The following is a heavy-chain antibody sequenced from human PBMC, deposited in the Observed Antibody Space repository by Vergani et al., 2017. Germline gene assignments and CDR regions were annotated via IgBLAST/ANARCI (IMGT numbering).Heavy chain of an antibody. CDR1: GFTFSSYS. Sequence: VQLVESGGGVVQPGGSLRLSCAASGFTFSSYSMNWVRQAPGKGLEWVSSISSSSSYIYYADSVKGRFTISRDNAKNSLYLQMNSLRAEDTAVYYCARDPRVELWPYDAFDIWGQGTMVTVSS. V-gene: IGHV3-21*02. CDR3: ARDPRVELWPYDAFDI. J-gene: IGHJ3*02. CDR2: ISSSSSYI. D-gene: IGHD5-18*01.